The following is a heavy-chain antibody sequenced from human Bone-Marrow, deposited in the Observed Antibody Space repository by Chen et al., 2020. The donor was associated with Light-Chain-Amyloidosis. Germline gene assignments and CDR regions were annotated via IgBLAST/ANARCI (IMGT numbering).Heavy chain of an antibody. Sequence: QLEQXGPEVKKPGESLKISCKGYGYTFPNYWIGWVRQMPGKGLEWMGVIYPDDSDARYSPSFEGQVTXSXXXXXXXXXXXXXXXXXXXXXXXXXAXXXXGYNFDYWGQGTLVTVSS. V-gene: IGHV5-51*01. CDR1: GYTFPNYW. CDR2: IYPDDSDA. CDR3: AXXXXGYNFDY. J-gene: IGHJ4*02. D-gene: IGHD5-12*01.